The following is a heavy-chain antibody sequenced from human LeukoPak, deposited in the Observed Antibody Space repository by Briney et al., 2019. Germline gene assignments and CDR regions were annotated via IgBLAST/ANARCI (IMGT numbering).Heavy chain of an antibody. D-gene: IGHD3-22*01. V-gene: IGHV4-30-4*01. CDR2: IYYSGST. Sequence: SETLSLTCTVSGGSISRGDYYWSWIRQPPGKGLEWIGYIYYSGSTFYNPSLKSRVTISVDTSKNQFSFKLSSVTAADTAVCYCARVGWSGSSGFLDYWGQGTLVTVSS. J-gene: IGHJ4*02. CDR3: ARVGWSGSSGFLDY. CDR1: GGSISRGDYY.